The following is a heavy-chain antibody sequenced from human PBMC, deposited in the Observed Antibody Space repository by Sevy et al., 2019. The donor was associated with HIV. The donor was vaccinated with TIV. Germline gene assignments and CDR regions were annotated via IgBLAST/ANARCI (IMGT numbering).Heavy chain of an antibody. D-gene: IGHD3-22*01. Sequence: SETLSLTCTVSGGSISSGGYYWSWIRQHPGKGLEWIGYIYYSGSTYYNPSLKSRVTISVDTSKIQFSLDLSSVTAADTAVYYCARAGPYEGDSSGYYLSLGYFDYWGQGTLVTVSS. J-gene: IGHJ4*02. CDR2: IYYSGST. V-gene: IGHV4-31*03. CDR1: GGSISSGGYY. CDR3: ARAGPYEGDSSGYYLSLGYFDY.